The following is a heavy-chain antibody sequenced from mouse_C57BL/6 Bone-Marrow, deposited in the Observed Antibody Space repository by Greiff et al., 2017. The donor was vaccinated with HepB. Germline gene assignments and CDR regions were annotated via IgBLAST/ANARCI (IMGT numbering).Heavy chain of an antibody. D-gene: IGHD1-1*01. Sequence: EVKLQQSGPELVKPGASVKISCKASGYSFTGYYMNWVKQSPEKSLEWIGEINPSTGGTTYNQKFKAKATLTVDKSSSTAYMQLKSLTSEDSAVYYCASITTVVAPDVWGTGTTVTVSS. CDR2: INPSTGGT. CDR3: ASITTVVAPDV. CDR1: GYSFTGYY. V-gene: IGHV1-42*01. J-gene: IGHJ1*03.